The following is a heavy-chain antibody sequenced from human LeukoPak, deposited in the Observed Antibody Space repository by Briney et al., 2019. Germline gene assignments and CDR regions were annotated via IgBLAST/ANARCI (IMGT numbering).Heavy chain of an antibody. V-gene: IGHV1-2*02. D-gene: IGHD1-26*01. CDR1: GYSFSDYY. J-gene: IGHJ4*02. CDR2: INPNNGAT. Sequence: ASVKVSCKTSGYSFSDYYIHWVREAPGQGLEWMGWINPNNGATNSAQKFQGRVTLTRDTSIGTVYMELNRLTSDDTAVYYCVTLGATNFDYWGQGTLVTVSS. CDR3: VTLGATNFDY.